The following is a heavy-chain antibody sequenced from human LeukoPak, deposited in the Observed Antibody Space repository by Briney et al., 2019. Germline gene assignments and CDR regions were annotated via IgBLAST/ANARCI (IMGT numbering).Heavy chain of an antibody. J-gene: IGHJ4*02. V-gene: IGHV1-46*01. CDR1: GYTFTSYY. Sequence: ASVKVSCKASGYTFTSYYMHWVRQAPGQGLEWMGIINPSGGSTSYAQKFQGRVTMTRDMSTSTVYMELSSLRSDDTAVYYCARLFGTTVVTYDYWGQGTLVTVSS. CDR2: INPSGGST. D-gene: IGHD4-23*01. CDR3: ARLFGTTVVTYDY.